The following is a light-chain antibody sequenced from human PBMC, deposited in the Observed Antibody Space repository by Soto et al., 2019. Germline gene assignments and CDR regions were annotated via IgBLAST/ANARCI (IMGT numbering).Light chain of an antibody. V-gene: IGLV1-40*01. CDR2: DNS. CDR1: SSNIGAGHD. J-gene: IGLJ2*01. Sequence: QSVLTQPPSVSGAPGQRVTISCTGSSSNIGAGHDVHWYQQLPGTAPKLLIYDNSNRPSGVPDRFSASKSGTSASLAITGLQAEDEADYYCQSYDSSLSGSGVVFGGGTKVTVL. CDR3: QSYDSSLSGSGVV.